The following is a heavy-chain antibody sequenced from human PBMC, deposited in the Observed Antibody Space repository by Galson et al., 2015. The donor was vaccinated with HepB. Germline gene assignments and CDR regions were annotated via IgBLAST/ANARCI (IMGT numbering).Heavy chain of an antibody. D-gene: IGHD6-19*01. J-gene: IGHJ6*02. CDR2: IIPIFGTA. V-gene: IGHV1-69*13. CDR3: ARILVAGTRGTYYYYGMDV. Sequence: SVKVSCKASGGTFSSYAISWVRQAPGQGLEWMGGIIPIFGTANYAQKFQGRVTITADESTSTAYMELSSLRSEDTAVYYCARILVAGTRGTYYYYGMDVWGQGTTVTVSS. CDR1: GGTFSSYA.